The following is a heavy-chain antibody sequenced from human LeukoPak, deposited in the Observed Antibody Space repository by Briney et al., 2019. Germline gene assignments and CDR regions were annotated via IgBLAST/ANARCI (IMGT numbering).Heavy chain of an antibody. CDR1: GGTFSSYA. CDR3: ARVNEPYYFDY. CDR2: IIPILGIA. D-gene: IGHD1-1*01. Sequence: ASVKVSCKASGGTFSSYAISWVRQAPGQGLEWMGRIIPILGIANYAQKFQGRVTITADKSTSTAYMELSSLRSEDTAVYYCARVNEPYYFDYWAREPWSPSPQ. V-gene: IGHV1-69*04. J-gene: IGHJ4*02.